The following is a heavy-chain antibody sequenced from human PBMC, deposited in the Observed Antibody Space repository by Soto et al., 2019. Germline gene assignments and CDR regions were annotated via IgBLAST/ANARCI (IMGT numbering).Heavy chain of an antibody. Sequence: VQLLVSGGGSVQPGGSLRLSCAASGFSFSNYAMSWVRQAPGTGLEWVSAIDSGGGSTYYAASVKVRFSISRDNSMNTLYLQMNSLRAEDTAIYYCTKEHSNYPDNWFDPWGQGTLVTVSS. J-gene: IGHJ5*02. CDR1: GFSFSNYA. D-gene: IGHD4-4*01. V-gene: IGHV3-23*01. CDR2: IDSGGGST. CDR3: TKEHSNYPDNWFDP.